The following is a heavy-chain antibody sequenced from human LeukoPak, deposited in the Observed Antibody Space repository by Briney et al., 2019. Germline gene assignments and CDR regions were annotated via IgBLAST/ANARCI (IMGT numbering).Heavy chain of an antibody. V-gene: IGHV1-2*02. CDR2: INPNSGGT. Sequence: ASVKVSCKASGYTFTSYGISWVRQAPGQGLEWMGWINPNSGGTNYEQRFQGRVAMTRDTSISTAFMELSRLRSDDTAVYYCARGHYASGNEYWGQGTLVTVFS. J-gene: IGHJ4*02. D-gene: IGHD3-10*01. CDR1: GYTFTSYG. CDR3: ARGHYASGNEY.